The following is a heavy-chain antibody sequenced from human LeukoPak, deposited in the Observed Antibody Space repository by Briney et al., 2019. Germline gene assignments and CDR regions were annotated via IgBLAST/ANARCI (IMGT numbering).Heavy chain of an antibody. D-gene: IGHD5-12*01. CDR3: ARGVIVASHFDS. CDR1: GYTFTDYY. J-gene: IGHJ4*02. V-gene: IGHV1-2*02. Sequence: ASVKVSCKASGYTFTDYYIHWVRQAPGQGLEWMGWINPNSGRTNYAQNFQGRVTMTRDTSVSTAYLELSRLTSDDTTVYYCARGVIVASHFDSWGQGTLVTVSS. CDR2: INPNSGRT.